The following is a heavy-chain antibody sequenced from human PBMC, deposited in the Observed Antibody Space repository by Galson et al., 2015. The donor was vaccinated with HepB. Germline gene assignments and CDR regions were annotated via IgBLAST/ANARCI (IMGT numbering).Heavy chain of an antibody. V-gene: IGHV3-53*01. Sequence: SLRLSCAASGFTVSSNYMSWVRRAPGKGLEWVSVIYSGGSTYYADSVKGRFTISRDNSKSTLYLQMNSLRAEDTAVYYCARGRLRSYDSSGYRDYWGQGTLVTVSS. J-gene: IGHJ4*02. CDR2: IYSGGST. CDR1: GFTVSSNY. D-gene: IGHD3-22*01. CDR3: ARGRLRSYDSSGYRDY.